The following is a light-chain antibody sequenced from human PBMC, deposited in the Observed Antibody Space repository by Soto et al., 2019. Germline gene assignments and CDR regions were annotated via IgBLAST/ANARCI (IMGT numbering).Light chain of an antibody. CDR1: SSAVGGYNY. J-gene: IGLJ2*01. Sequence: QSVLTQPPSASGSPGQSVPISSPETSSAVGGYNYVSWYQQHPGKAPKLMIYEVSKRPSGVPDRFSGSKSGNTASLTVSGLQAEDEADYYCSSYAGSNNLVFGGGTKLTVL. V-gene: IGLV2-8*01. CDR2: EVS. CDR3: SSYAGSNNLV.